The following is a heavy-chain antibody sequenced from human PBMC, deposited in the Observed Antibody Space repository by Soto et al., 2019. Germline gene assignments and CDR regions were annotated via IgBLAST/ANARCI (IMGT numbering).Heavy chain of an antibody. V-gene: IGHV3-48*02. Sequence: GGSLRLSCAASGFTFSSFWMNWVRQAPGKGLEWVSYISSSSSTIYYADSVKGRFTISRDNAKNSLYLQMNSLRDEDTAVYYCARDDYYDTSGYLALFDYWGQGTLVTVSS. CDR2: ISSSSSTI. CDR1: GFTFSSFW. CDR3: ARDDYYDTSGYLALFDY. D-gene: IGHD3-22*01. J-gene: IGHJ4*02.